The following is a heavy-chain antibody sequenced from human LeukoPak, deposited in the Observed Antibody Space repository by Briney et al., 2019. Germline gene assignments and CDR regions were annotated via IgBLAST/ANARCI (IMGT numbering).Heavy chain of an antibody. CDR3: ARDWYSSGWYSSDY. J-gene: IGHJ4*02. Sequence: GASVKVSCKASGYTFTSYGISWVRQAPGQELEWMGWISAYNGNTNYAQKLQGRVTMTTDTSTSTAYMELRSLRSDDTAVYYCARDWYSSGWYSSDYWGQGTLVTVSS. D-gene: IGHD6-19*01. CDR1: GYTFTSYG. V-gene: IGHV1-18*01. CDR2: ISAYNGNT.